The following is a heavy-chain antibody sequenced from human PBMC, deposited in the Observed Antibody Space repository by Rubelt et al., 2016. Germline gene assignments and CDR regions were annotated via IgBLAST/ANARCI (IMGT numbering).Heavy chain of an antibody. CDR2: IDAGNGDT. CDR3: ARFALPAVTTAYYYYALDV. Sequence: QVQLVQSGAEVKRPGASVKVSCKASGYPFATYAMHWVRQAPGQRLEWMGWIDAGNGDTKYSINLQGRVTFTRDTDAGTAYMELSSLRSEDSAVYYCARFALPAVTTAYYYYALDVWGQGTTVTVSS. CDR1: GYPFATYA. D-gene: IGHD4-17*01. V-gene: IGHV1-3*01. J-gene: IGHJ6*02.